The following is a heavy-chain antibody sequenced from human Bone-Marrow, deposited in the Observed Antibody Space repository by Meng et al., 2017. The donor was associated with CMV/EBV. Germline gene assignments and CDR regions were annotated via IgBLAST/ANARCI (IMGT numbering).Heavy chain of an antibody. D-gene: IGHD6-6*01. V-gene: IGHV3-43*01. CDR2: ISWDGGST. CDR3: AKDIGSYSSSSHFDY. J-gene: IGHJ4*02. CDR1: GFTFDDYT. Sequence: GESLKISCAASGFTFDDYTMHWVRQAPGKGLEWVSLISWDGGSTYYADSVKGRFTISRDNSKNSLYLQMNSLRTEDTALYYCAKDIGSYSSSSHFDYWGQGTLVTVSS.